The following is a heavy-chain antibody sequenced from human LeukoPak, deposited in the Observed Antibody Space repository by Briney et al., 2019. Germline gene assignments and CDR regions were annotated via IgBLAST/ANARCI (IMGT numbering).Heavy chain of an antibody. CDR2: ISWNSGSI. J-gene: IGHJ4*02. V-gene: IGHV3-9*01. Sequence: GGSLRLSCAASGFTFDDYAMHWVRQAPGKGLEWVSGISWNSGSIGYADSVKGRFTISRDNAKNSLYLQMNSLRAEDTALYYCAKAASYYGSGSYVLLFDYWGQGTLVTVSS. D-gene: IGHD3-10*01. CDR1: GFTFDDYA. CDR3: AKAASYYGSGSYVLLFDY.